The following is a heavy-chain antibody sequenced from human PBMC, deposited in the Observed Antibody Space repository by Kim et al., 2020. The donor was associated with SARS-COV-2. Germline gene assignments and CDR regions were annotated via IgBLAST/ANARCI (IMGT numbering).Heavy chain of an antibody. Sequence: ASVKVSCKASGYTFTSYAMNWVRQAPGQGLEWMGWINTNTGNPTYAQGFTGRFVFSLDTSVSTAYLQISSLKAEDTAVYYCARKFVAPGLGGYYYMDVWGKGTTVTVSS. CDR3: ARKFVAPGLGGYYYMDV. V-gene: IGHV7-4-1*02. CDR2: INTNTGNP. CDR1: GYTFTSYA. D-gene: IGHD3-16*01. J-gene: IGHJ6*03.